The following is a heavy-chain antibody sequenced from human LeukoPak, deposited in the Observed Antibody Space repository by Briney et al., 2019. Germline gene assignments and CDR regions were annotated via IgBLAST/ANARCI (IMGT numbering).Heavy chain of an antibody. CDR3: AGTEDIVVVPAAGGFDP. CDR1: GASFSSYY. D-gene: IGHD2-2*01. J-gene: IGHJ5*02. V-gene: IGHV4-59*01. Sequence: SETLTLTCSVSGASFSSYYWNWIRQPPGRGLGWIGFVFYSGITNYNPSLKSRVTISVDTSKNQFSLKLSSVTAADTAVYYCAGTEDIVVVPAAGGFDPWGQGTLVTVSS. CDR2: VFYSGIT.